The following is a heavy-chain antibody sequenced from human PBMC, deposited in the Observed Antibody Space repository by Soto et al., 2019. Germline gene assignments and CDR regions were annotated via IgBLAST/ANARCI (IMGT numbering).Heavy chain of an antibody. CDR2: ISTYSGDT. D-gene: IGHD5-12*01. V-gene: IGHV1-18*01. J-gene: IGHJ5*02. CDR1: GYTFTIYG. CDR3: ARHHGPTTSENWFDP. Sequence: QVKLEQSGAEVKKPGASGKVSCKASGYTFTIYGISWVRQAPGQGLEWMGWISTYSGDTKYAQKFQGRVTMTTDTSTTTAYLELRSLRSDDTAVYYCARHHGPTTSENWFDPWGQGTLVTVSS.